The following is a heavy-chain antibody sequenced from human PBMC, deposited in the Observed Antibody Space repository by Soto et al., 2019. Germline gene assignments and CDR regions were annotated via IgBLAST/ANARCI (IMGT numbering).Heavy chain of an antibody. CDR1: GGTFSSYT. D-gene: IGHD2-21*01. J-gene: IGHJ1*01. CDR2: IIPILGIA. Sequence: QVQLVQSGAEVKKPGSSVKVSCKASGGTFSSYTISWVRQAPGQGLEWMGRIIPILGIANYAQKFQGRVTITADKSTSTAYMELSSLRSEDTAVYYWARYFGNVVVIATEYFQHWGQGTLVTVSS. CDR3: ARYFGNVVVIATEYFQH. V-gene: IGHV1-69*02.